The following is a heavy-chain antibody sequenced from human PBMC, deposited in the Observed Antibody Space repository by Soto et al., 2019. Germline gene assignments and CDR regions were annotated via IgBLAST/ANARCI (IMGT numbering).Heavy chain of an antibody. CDR1: GFTFDDYA. CDR3: AKDINTVSGPFDY. J-gene: IGHJ4*02. CDR2: ISWNNGSI. V-gene: IGHV3-9*01. D-gene: IGHD2-15*01. Sequence: GGSLRVSCAASGFTFDDYARHWVRQAPGKGLEWVSGISWNNGSIGYADSVKGRFTISRDNAKNSLYLQMNSLRAEDTALYYCAKDINTVSGPFDYWGQGTLVTVSS.